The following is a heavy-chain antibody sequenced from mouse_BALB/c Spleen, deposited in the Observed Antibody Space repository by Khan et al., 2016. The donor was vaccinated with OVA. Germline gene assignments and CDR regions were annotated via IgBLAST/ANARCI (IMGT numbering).Heavy chain of an antibody. Sequence: QIQLVQSGPELKKPGETVKISCKASGYTLTNYGMNWVKQAPGKGLKWMGWINPYTGEPTYADDFKGRFAFSLETSASTAYLQINNLKNEDMATYFCARDGNYWYFDVWGAGTTVTVSS. CDR3: ARDGNYWYFDV. CDR2: INPYTGEP. V-gene: IGHV9-1*02. D-gene: IGHD2-1*01. CDR1: GYTLTNYG. J-gene: IGHJ1*01.